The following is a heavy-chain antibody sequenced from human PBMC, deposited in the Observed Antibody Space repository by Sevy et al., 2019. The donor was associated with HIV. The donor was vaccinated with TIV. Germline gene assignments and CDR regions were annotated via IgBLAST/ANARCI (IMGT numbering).Heavy chain of an antibody. V-gene: IGHV3-11*01. CDR3: ASRLLNSSGWYFLNYYYYYGMDV. Sequence: GGSLRLSCAASGFTFSDYYMSWIRQAPGKGLEWVSYISSSGSTIYYADSVKGRFTISRDNAKNSLYLQMNSLRAEDTAVHYCASRLLNSSGWYFLNYYYYYGMDVWGQGTTVTVSS. CDR1: GFTFSDYY. CDR2: ISSSGSTI. J-gene: IGHJ6*02. D-gene: IGHD6-19*01.